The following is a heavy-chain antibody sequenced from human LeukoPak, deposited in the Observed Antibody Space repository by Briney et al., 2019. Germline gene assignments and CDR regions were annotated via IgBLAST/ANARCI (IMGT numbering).Heavy chain of an antibody. J-gene: IGHJ3*02. CDR1: GGTFSSYA. Sequence: GASVKVSCKASGGTFSSYAISWVRQAPGQGLEWMGGIIPIFGTANYAQKFQGRVTITTDVSTSTAYMELSSLRSEDTAVYYCARCSSTSCYTGKAFDIWGQGTMVTVSS. CDR3: ARCSSTSCYTGKAFDI. D-gene: IGHD2-2*02. V-gene: IGHV1-69*05. CDR2: IIPIFGTA.